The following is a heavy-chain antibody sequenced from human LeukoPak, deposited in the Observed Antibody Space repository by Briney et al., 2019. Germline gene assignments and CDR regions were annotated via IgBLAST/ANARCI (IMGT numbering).Heavy chain of an antibody. Sequence: SETLSLTCAVSGDSTSTKNWWSWVRQPPGKGLEWIGEIYHTGSTNYTPSLKSRVTISLDKSKNQFSLKLSSVTAADTAVYYCARDSGLLTGHYNDAFDIWGQGTMVTVSS. CDR3: ARDSGLLTGHYNDAFDI. CDR1: GDSTSTKNW. V-gene: IGHV4-4*02. J-gene: IGHJ3*02. CDR2: IYHTGST. D-gene: IGHD3-9*01.